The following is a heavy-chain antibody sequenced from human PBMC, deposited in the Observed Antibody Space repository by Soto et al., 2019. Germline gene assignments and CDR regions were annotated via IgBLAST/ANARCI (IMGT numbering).Heavy chain of an antibody. CDR2: IYYSGST. CDR3: ARRREGYDYGDYFDY. Sequence: ASETLSLTCTVSGGSISSSSYYWGWIRQPPGKGLEWIGSIYYSGSTYYNPSLKSRVTISVDTSKNQFSLKLSSVTAADTAVYYCARRREGYDYGDYFDYWGQGTLVTVSS. CDR1: GGSISSSSYY. V-gene: IGHV4-39*01. D-gene: IGHD4-17*01. J-gene: IGHJ4*02.